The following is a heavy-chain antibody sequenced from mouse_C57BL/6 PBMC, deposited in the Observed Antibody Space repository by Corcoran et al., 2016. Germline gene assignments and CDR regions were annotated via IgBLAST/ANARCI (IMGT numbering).Heavy chain of an antibody. CDR2: INPNNGGT. CDR3: ATVGDYGSSYGYFDV. CDR1: GYTFTDYN. V-gene: IGHV1-18*01. Sequence: EVQLQQSGPELVKPGASVKIPCKASGYTFTDYNMDWVKQSHGKSLEWIGDINPNNGGTIYNQKFKGKATLTVDKSSSTAYMELRSLTSEDTAVYYCATVGDYGSSYGYFDVWGTGTTVTVSS. J-gene: IGHJ1*03. D-gene: IGHD1-1*01.